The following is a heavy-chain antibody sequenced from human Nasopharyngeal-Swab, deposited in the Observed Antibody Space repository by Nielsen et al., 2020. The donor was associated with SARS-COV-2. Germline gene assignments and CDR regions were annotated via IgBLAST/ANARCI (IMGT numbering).Heavy chain of an antibody. Sequence: LKISCAASGFTFSSYDMHWVRQAPGKGLEWVSGISWNSGSIGYADSVKGRFTISRDNAKNSLYLQMNSLRAEDTALYYCAKDRDHYYDSSGYPMFDPWGQGTLVTVSS. V-gene: IGHV3-9*01. CDR3: AKDRDHYYDSSGYPMFDP. D-gene: IGHD3-22*01. J-gene: IGHJ5*02. CDR1: GFTFSSYD. CDR2: ISWNSGSI.